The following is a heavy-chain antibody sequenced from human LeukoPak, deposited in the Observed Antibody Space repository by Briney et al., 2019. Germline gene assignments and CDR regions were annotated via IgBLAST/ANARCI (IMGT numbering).Heavy chain of an antibody. V-gene: IGHV1-69*04. Sequence: GASVKVSCKASGGTFSSYAISWVRQAPGQGLEWMGRITPILGIANYAQKFQGRVTITADKSTSTAYMELSSLRSKDTAVYYCASAGYSGYDFGYWGQGTLVTVSS. CDR2: ITPILGIA. D-gene: IGHD5-12*01. CDR3: ASAGYSGYDFGY. J-gene: IGHJ4*02. CDR1: GGTFSSYA.